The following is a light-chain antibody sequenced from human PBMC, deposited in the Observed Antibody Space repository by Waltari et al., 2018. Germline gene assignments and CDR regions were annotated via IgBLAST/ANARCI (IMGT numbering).Light chain of an antibody. CDR3: QQYETMGT. CDR1: HSISNW. V-gene: IGKV1-5*03. Sequence: DIQMTQSPSTLSASVGARVTITCRASHSISNWLAWYQQKPGKAPKLLIYKASSLESGVPARFSGSGSGTEFTLTISSLQPDDFATYFCQQYETMGTFGQGTKLETK. J-gene: IGKJ2*01. CDR2: KAS.